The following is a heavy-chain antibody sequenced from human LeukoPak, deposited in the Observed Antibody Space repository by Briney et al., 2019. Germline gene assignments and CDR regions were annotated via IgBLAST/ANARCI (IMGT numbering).Heavy chain of an antibody. J-gene: IGHJ4*02. Sequence: GGSLRLSCAASGFTFSSYAMSWVRQAPGKGLEWVSAISGSGGSTYYADSMKGRFTISRDNSKNTLYLQMNSLRAEDTAVYYCAKHSSRNLHRNFDYWGQGTLVTVSS. CDR1: GFTFSSYA. D-gene: IGHD6-13*01. V-gene: IGHV3-23*01. CDR2: ISGSGGST. CDR3: AKHSSRNLHRNFDY.